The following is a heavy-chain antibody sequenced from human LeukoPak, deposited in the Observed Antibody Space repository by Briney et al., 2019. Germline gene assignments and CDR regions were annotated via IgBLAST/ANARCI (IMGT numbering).Heavy chain of an antibody. V-gene: IGHV4-39*01. Sequence: SETLSLPCTVSGGSISSSSYYWGWIRQPPGKGLEWIGSIYYSGSTYYNPSLKSRVTISVDTSKNQFSLKLSSVTAADTAVYYCARRVGYNFGFDYWGQGTLVTVSS. CDR1: GGSISSSSYY. CDR2: IYYSGST. CDR3: ARRVGYNFGFDY. D-gene: IGHD5-24*01. J-gene: IGHJ4*02.